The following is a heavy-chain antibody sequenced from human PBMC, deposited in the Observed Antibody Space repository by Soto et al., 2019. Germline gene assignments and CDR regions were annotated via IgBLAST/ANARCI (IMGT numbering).Heavy chain of an antibody. CDR1: GFTFSIYG. J-gene: IGHJ4*02. V-gene: IGHV3-23*01. D-gene: IGHD3-10*01. CDR3: AILGSGSAY. Sequence: EMQLLESGGGLVQPGGSLRLSCAASGFTFSIYGMTWVRQAPGKGLEWVSAISGSGASTYYADSVKGRFTISRDNSKNTLYLQMNSLRAEDTAIYYCAILGSGSAYWGQGTLVTVSS. CDR2: ISGSGAST.